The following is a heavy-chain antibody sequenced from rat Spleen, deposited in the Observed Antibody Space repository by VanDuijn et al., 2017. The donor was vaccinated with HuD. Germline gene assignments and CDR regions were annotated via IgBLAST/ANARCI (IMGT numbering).Heavy chain of an antibody. D-gene: IGHD1-6*01. V-gene: IGHV5-27*01. J-gene: IGHJ2*01. CDR2: ISNTGGGT. CDR1: GFTFSNYY. CDR3: AREADKPFHYFDY. Sequence: EVQLVESGGGLVQPGRSLKLSCAASGFTFSNYYMVWVRQAPTKGLEWVASISNTGGGTYYPDSVKGRFTISRENARNTLYLQMDSLRSEDTATYYCAREADKPFHYFDYWGQGVMVTVSS.